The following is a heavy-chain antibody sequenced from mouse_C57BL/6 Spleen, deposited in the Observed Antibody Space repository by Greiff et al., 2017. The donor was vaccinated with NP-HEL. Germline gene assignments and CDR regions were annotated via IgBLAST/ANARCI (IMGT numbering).Heavy chain of an antibody. V-gene: IGHV1-81*01. J-gene: IGHJ2*01. D-gene: IGHD2-4*01. Sequence: VQLQQSGAELARPGASVKLSCKASGYTFTSYGIIWVKQRTGQGLEWIGEIYPRSGNTYYNEKFKGKATLTADKSSSTAYMELRSLTSEDSAVEFCARRGYDYDRAPFDDWGQGTTLTVSS. CDR1: GYTFTSYG. CDR3: ARRGYDYDRAPFDD. CDR2: IYPRSGNT.